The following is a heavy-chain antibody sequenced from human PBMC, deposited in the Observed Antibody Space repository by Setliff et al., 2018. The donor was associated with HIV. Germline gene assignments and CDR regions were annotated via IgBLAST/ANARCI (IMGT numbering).Heavy chain of an antibody. V-gene: IGHV1-2*02. J-gene: IGHJ4*02. CDR3: ARDPTGHYFDF. D-gene: IGHD1-1*01. CDR1: GYIFIGYY. CDR2: INPNSGDT. Sequence: VASVKVSCKASGYIFIGYYLHWVRQAPGQGLEWMGWINPNSGDTNYAQKFQGRVTMTRDTSISTAYMELSRLRSDDTAVYYCARDPTGHYFDFWGQGTLVTVSS.